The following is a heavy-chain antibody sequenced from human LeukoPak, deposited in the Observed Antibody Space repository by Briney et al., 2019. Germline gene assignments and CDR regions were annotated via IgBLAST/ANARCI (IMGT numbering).Heavy chain of an antibody. V-gene: IGHV4-59*01. Sequence: SETLSLTCTVSGGPISSYYWGWIRQPPGKGLESIGYIYYTGSTNYNPSLKSRVTISLDTSKRQFSLQLSSVTAADTAVYYCARSVPLFGVVVRSNYIAVWGKGTTVTVSS. D-gene: IGHD3-3*01. J-gene: IGHJ6*03. CDR3: ARSVPLFGVVVRSNYIAV. CDR2: IYYTGST. CDR1: GGPISSYY.